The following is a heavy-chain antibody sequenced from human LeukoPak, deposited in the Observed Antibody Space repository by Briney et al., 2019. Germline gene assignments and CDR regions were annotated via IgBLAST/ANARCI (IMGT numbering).Heavy chain of an antibody. V-gene: IGHV4-30-4*01. J-gene: IGHJ4*02. Sequence: PSQTLSLTCTVSGGSISSGDYYWRWLRQPPGKGLEWIGYIYYSGSTYYNPSLKSRVTISVDTSKNQFSLKLSSVTAADTAVYYCARDRYDSSGAASSWGQGTLVTVSS. D-gene: IGHD3-22*01. CDR2: IYYSGST. CDR3: ARDRYDSSGAASS. CDR1: GGSISSGDYY.